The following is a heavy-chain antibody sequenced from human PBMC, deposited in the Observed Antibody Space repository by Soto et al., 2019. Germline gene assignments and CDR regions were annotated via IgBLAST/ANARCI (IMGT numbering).Heavy chain of an antibody. CDR2: ISAYNGNT. V-gene: IGHV1-18*01. CDR3: ARDRGAYGMDV. J-gene: IGHJ6*02. Sequence: QVQLVQSGAEVKKPGASVNVSCKASGYTFTSYGISWVRQAPGQGLEWMGWISAYNGNTHYAQKLQGRVTMTTDTSTSTAYMELRSLRSDATAVYYCARDRGAYGMDVWGQGTTVTVSS. CDR1: GYTFTSYG.